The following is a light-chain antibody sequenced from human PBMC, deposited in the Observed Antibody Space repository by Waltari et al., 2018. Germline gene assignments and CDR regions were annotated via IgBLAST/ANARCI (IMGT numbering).Light chain of an antibody. CDR1: SSDVGGYNY. V-gene: IGLV2-14*01. J-gene: IGLJ3*02. Sequence: QSALTQPASVSGSPGQSIAISCTGTSSDVGGYNYVSWYQQHPGKAPKLMISNVSNRPSVVSNRFSGSKSGNTASLTISGLQAEDEGDYYCASYRDTGTPWVFGGGTKVTVL. CDR3: ASYRDTGTPWV. CDR2: NVS.